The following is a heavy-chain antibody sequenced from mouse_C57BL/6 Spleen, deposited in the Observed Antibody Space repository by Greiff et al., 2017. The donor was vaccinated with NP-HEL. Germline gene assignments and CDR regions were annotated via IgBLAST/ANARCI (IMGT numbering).Heavy chain of an antibody. D-gene: IGHD2-4*01. J-gene: IGHJ2*01. CDR2: ISSGSSTI. V-gene: IGHV5-17*01. CDR1: GFTFSDYG. Sequence: EVQRVESGGGLVKPGGSLKLSCAASGFTFSDYGMHWVRQAPEKGLEWVAYISSGSSTIYYADTVKGRFTISRDNAKNTLFLQMTSLRSEDTAMYYCARPGGVYYDYDGYFDYWGQGTTLTVSS. CDR3: ARPGGVYYDYDGYFDY.